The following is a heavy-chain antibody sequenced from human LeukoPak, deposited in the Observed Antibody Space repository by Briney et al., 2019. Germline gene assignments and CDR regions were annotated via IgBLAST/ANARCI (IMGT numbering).Heavy chain of an antibody. CDR1: GDSIRSYY. CDR2: IYYSGST. CDR3: ARAIAAAGFFDH. J-gene: IGHJ4*02. D-gene: IGHD6-13*01. V-gene: IGHV4-59*01. Sequence: KPSETLSLTCIVSGDSIRSYYWTWIRQPPGKGLEWIGYIYYSGSTNYNPSLRSRVTISGDTSKNQFSLKLRSVTAADTAVYYCARAIAAAGFFDHWGQGTLVTVSS.